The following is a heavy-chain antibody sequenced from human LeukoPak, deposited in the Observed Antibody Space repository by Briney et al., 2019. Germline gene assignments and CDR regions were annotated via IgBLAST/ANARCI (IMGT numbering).Heavy chain of an antibody. CDR3: ARGGTVVTPFVLDP. CDR1: GGSISSGGYS. V-gene: IGHV4-30-2*01. D-gene: IGHD4-23*01. J-gene: IGHJ5*02. Sequence: PSETLSLTCAVSGGSISSGGYSWSWIRQPPGKGLEWIGYIYHSGSTYYNPSLKSRVTISVDRSKNQFSLKLSSVTAADTAVYYCARGGTVVTPFVLDPWGQGTLVAVSS. CDR2: IYHSGST.